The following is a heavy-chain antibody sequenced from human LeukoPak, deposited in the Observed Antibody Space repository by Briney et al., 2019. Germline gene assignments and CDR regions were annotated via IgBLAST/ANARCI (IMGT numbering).Heavy chain of an antibody. CDR3: ARDLLRKYSGSFRLDY. V-gene: IGHV1-24*01. CDR2: FDPEDGET. CDR1: GYTLTELS. J-gene: IGHJ4*02. D-gene: IGHD1-26*01. Sequence: ASVKVSCKVSGYTLTELSMHWVRQAPGKGLEWMGGFDPEDGETIYAQKFQGRVTMTRDMSTSTVYMELSSLRSEDTAVYYCARDLLRKYSGSFRLDYWGQGTLVTVSS.